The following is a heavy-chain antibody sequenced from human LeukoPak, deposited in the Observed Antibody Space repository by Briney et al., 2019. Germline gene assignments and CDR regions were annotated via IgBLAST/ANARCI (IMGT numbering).Heavy chain of an antibody. J-gene: IGHJ4*02. CDR1: GYTFTSYY. Sequence: HWASVKVSCKASGYTFTSYYMHWVRQAPGQGLEWTGIINPSGGSTSYAQKFQGRVTMTRDTSTSTVYMELNSLRSEDTAVYYCARDRGSLYFDYWGQGTLVTVSS. D-gene: IGHD5-24*01. CDR2: INPSGGST. CDR3: ARDRGSLYFDY. V-gene: IGHV1-46*01.